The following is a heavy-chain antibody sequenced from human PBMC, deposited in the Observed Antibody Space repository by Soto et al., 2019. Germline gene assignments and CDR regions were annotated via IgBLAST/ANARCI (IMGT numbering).Heavy chain of an antibody. V-gene: IGHV3-48*03. Sequence: GGSLRLSCAASGFTFSSYEMNWVRQAPGKGLEWVSYISSSGSTIYYADSVKGRFTISRDNAKNSLYLQMNSLRAEDTAVYDCAPKAAAGLHDWGQGTLVTVSS. D-gene: IGHD6-13*01. CDR2: ISSSGSTI. CDR1: GFTFSSYE. J-gene: IGHJ4*02. CDR3: APKAAAGLHD.